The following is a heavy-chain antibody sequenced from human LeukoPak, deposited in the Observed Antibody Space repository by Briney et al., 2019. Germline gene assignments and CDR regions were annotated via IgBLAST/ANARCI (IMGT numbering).Heavy chain of an antibody. CDR2: ISYRGST. J-gene: IGHJ3*02. D-gene: IGHD2-2*01. Sequence: PSETLSLTCTVSGDSINRHYWSWIRQTPGTGLEWIGYISYRGSTNYNPSLKSRVTMSVDTSNNQFSLRLSSVTAADTAVCYCATNAGPAALDAIDIWGQGTIVIVSS. CDR3: ATNAGPAALDAIDI. V-gene: IGHV4-59*08. CDR1: GDSINRHY.